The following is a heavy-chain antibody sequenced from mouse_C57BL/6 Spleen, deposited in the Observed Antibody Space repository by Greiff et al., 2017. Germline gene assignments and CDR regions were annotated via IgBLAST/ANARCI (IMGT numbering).Heavy chain of an antibody. V-gene: IGHV7-3*01. D-gene: IGHD1-1*01. Sequence: EVQLVESGGGLVQPGGSLSLSCAASGFTFTDYYMSWVRQPPGKALEWLGFIRNKANGYTTEYSASVKGRFTISRDNSQSILYLQMNALRAEDSATYYCASITPYYAMDYWGQGTSVTVSS. CDR1: GFTFTDYY. J-gene: IGHJ4*01. CDR2: IRNKANGYTT. CDR3: ASITPYYAMDY.